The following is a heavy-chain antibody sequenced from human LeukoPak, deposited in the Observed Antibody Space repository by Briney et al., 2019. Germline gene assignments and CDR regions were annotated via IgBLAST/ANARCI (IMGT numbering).Heavy chain of an antibody. CDR3: ARVLEMATINPPFDY. J-gene: IGHJ4*02. CDR2: IWYDGSNK. V-gene: IGHV3-33*01. CDR1: GFTFSSYG. Sequence: PGGSLRLSCAASGFTFSSYGMHWVRQAPGKGLEWVAVIWYDGSNKYYADSVKGRFTISRDNSKNTLYLQMNSLRAEDTAVYYCARVLEMATINPPFDYWGQGTLVTVSS. D-gene: IGHD5-24*01.